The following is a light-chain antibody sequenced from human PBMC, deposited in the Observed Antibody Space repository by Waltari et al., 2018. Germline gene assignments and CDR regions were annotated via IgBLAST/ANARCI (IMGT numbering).Light chain of an antibody. CDR3: QQYNYLPLS. J-gene: IGKJ2*01. V-gene: IGKV1-33*01. CDR1: QHIRKY. Sequence: DIRLTQSPSSLSASVGDRVTITCRANQHIRKYLNWYQQRPGKAPELLIHDASNLETGVPSRFSVSGSGTDFTFTISSLQPEDIATYYCQQYNYLPLSFGQGTKLEI. CDR2: DAS.